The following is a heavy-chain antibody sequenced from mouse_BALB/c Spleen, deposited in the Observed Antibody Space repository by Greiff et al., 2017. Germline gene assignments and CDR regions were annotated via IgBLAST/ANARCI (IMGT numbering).Heavy chain of an antibody. CDR3: ARCRMDY. Sequence: VMLVESGPGLVAPSQSLSITCTVSGFSLTSYGVHWVRQPPGKGLEWLGVICAGGSTNYNSALMSRLSISKDNSKSQVFLKMNSLLTDDTAMCYFARCRMDYWGQGTSVTVSS. J-gene: IGHJ4*01. CDR2: ICAGGST. D-gene: IGHD6-1*01. V-gene: IGHV2-9*02. CDR1: GFSLTSYG.